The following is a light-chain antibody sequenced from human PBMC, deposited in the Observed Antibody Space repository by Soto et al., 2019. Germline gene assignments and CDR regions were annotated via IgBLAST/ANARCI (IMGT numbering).Light chain of an antibody. Sequence: EVVLTQSPATLSLSPGDRATLSCRASQSVSSYFAWYQQKPGQAPRLPIYDASNRATGIPARFSGSGSGTDFTLTISSLEAEDFAVYYCQQRSIWPLTFGQGTRLEIK. V-gene: IGKV3-11*01. J-gene: IGKJ5*01. CDR1: QSVSSY. CDR3: QQRSIWPLT. CDR2: DAS.